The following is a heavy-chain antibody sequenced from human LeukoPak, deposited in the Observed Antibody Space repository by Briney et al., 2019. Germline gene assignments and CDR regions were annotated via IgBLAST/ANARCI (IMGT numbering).Heavy chain of an antibody. D-gene: IGHD4-17*01. J-gene: IGHJ4*02. CDR1: GGSISSYY. Sequence: SETLSLTCTVSGGSISSYYRSWIRQPPGKGLEWIGYIYYSGSTNYNPSLKSGVTISVDTTTNQFSLKLSSVTAADTAVYYCARRQKTFYGDYVGYYFDYWGQGTLVTVSS. V-gene: IGHV4-59*08. CDR3: ARRQKTFYGDYVGYYFDY. CDR2: IYYSGST.